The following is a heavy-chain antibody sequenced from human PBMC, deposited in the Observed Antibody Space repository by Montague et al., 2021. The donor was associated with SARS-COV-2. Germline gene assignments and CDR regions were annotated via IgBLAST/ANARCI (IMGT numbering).Heavy chain of an antibody. CDR1: GFTLSSYW. D-gene: IGHD3-10*01. CDR2: INSDGSNT. CDR3: ARSYVSGNYGFDL. Sequence: SLRLSCAASGFTLSSYWMHWVRQAPGKGLVWVSRINSDGSNTNYADSVKGRFTISRDNAKNTLYLQMIRLRAEDTAVYYCARSYVSGNYGFDLWGQGTMVTVSS. J-gene: IGHJ3*01. V-gene: IGHV3-74*01.